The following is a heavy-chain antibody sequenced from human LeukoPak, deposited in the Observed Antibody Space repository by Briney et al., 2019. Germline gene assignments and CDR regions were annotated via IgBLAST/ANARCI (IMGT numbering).Heavy chain of an antibody. CDR1: GFTFSSYE. J-gene: IGHJ3*02. D-gene: IGHD2-15*01. CDR3: ARVFSGGSSYDAFDI. V-gene: IGHV3-48*03. CDR2: ISSSGSTI. Sequence: PGGSLRLSCAASGFTFSSYEMNWVRQAPGKGLEWVSYISSSGSTIYYADSVKGRFTISRDNAKNSLYLQMNSLRAEDTAVYYCARVFSGGSSYDAFDIWGQGTMVTVSS.